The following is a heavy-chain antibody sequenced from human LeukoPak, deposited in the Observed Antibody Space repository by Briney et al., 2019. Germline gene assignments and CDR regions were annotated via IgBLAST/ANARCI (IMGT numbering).Heavy chain of an antibody. Sequence: ASVTVSCKASGYTFTGYYMHWVRQAPGQGLEWMGWINPNSGGTNYAQKFQGRVTMTRDTSISTAYMELSRLRSDDTAVYYCARVSHYYDSSGYYHYLNFDYWGQGTLVTVSS. J-gene: IGHJ4*02. CDR3: ARVSHYYDSSGYYHYLNFDY. V-gene: IGHV1-2*02. CDR2: INPNSGGT. CDR1: GYTFTGYY. D-gene: IGHD3-22*01.